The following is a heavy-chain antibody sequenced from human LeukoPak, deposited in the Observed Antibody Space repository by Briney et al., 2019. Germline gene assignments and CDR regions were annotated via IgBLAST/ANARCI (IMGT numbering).Heavy chain of an antibody. J-gene: IGHJ4*02. V-gene: IGHV3-7*01. D-gene: IGHD3-3*01. CDR3: ARGYDFWY. CDR1: GFTFSGYW. CDR2: IKQDGSEK. Sequence: GGSLRLSCAASGFTFSGYWMSWVRQAPGKGLEWVANIKQDGSEKYYVASVKGRFTISRDNAKNSLYLQMNSLRAEDTAVYFCARGYDFWYWGQGTLVTVSS.